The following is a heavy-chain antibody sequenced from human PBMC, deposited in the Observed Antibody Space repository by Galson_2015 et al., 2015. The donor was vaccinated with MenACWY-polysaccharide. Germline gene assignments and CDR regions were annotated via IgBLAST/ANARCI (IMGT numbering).Heavy chain of an antibody. V-gene: IGHV2-5*02. CDR2: IYWADEK. J-gene: IGHJ4*02. CDR1: GFSLRTSGVG. CDR3: ARPYSGNSYYSDY. D-gene: IGHD1-26*01. Sequence: PARVNPTQPLKLPFTFSGFSLRTSGVGVGWIRQPPGTALEWRALIYWADEKRYSPSLKIRLTITKDNSTNQVVITMTTLDPGDTATYYCARPYSGNSYYSDYWGQGTLVTVSS.